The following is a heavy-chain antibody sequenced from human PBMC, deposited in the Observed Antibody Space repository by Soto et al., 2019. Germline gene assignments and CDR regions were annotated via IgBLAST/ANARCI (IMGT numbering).Heavy chain of an antibody. D-gene: IGHD3-3*01. V-gene: IGHV5-10-1*01. J-gene: IGHJ6*02. CDR1: GYSFTSYW. CDR2: IDPSDSYT. Sequence: GESLKISCKGSGYSFTSYWISWVRQMPGKGLEWMGRIDPSDSYTNYSPSFQGHVTISADKSISTAYLQWSSLKASDTAMYYCATGLEWLLYRWNGMDVWGQGTTVTSP. CDR3: ATGLEWLLYRWNGMDV.